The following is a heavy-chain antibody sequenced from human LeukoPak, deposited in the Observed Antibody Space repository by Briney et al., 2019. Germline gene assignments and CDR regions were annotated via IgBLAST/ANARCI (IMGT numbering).Heavy chain of an antibody. Sequence: GGSLRLSCAASGFTFSAYGMPWVRQAPGKGLEWVAVISHDGTNKFYADSVRGRFTISRDNSKNRLYLQMISLRPEDTAVYYCTKSYSNSGDYWGQGTLVTVSS. D-gene: IGHD4-11*01. CDR3: TKSYSNSGDY. CDR2: ISHDGTNK. V-gene: IGHV3-30*18. CDR1: GFTFSAYG. J-gene: IGHJ4*02.